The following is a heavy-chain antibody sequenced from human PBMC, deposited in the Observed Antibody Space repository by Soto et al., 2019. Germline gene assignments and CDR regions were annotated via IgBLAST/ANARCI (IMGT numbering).Heavy chain of an antibody. CDR3: VRGGIAHYYYYMAV. J-gene: IGHJ6*03. V-gene: IGHV3-74*01. CDR2: INTDGSET. D-gene: IGHD3-10*01. Sequence: QLVESGGGLIQTGGSLRLSCADSGFSFSKYGMHWVRQAPGKGLVWVSHINTDGSETSYADSVKGRFTISRDNAKNTLYLHMNRLRAEDTAMYYCVRGGIAHYYYYMAVWGKGTTVTVSS. CDR1: GFSFSKYG.